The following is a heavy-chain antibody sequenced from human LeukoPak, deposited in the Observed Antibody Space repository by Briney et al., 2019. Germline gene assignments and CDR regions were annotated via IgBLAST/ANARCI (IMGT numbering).Heavy chain of an antibody. V-gene: IGHV3-7*01. CDR3: ARVIAARPGDYFDY. CDR1: GFTFSSYW. CDR2: IKQDGSEK. J-gene: IGHJ4*02. Sequence: GGSLRLSCAASGFTFSSYWMSWVRQAPGKGLEWVANIKQDGSEKYYVDSVKGRFTISRDNAKNSLYLQMNSLRAGDTAVYYCARVIAARPGDYFDYWGQGTLVTVSS. D-gene: IGHD6-6*01.